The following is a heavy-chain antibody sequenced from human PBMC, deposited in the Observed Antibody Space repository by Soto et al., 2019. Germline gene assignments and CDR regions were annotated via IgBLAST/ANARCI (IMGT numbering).Heavy chain of an antibody. J-gene: IGHJ4*02. CDR1: GGTFSSYT. CDR2: IIPILGIA. D-gene: IGHD3-9*01. V-gene: IGHV1-69*02. Sequence: SVKVSCKASGGTFSSYTISWVRQAPGQGLEWMGRIIPILGIANYAQRFQGRVTITADKSTSTAYMELSSLRSEDTAVYYCARAPTYYDILTGPFDYWGQGPLLTV. CDR3: ARAPTYYDILTGPFDY.